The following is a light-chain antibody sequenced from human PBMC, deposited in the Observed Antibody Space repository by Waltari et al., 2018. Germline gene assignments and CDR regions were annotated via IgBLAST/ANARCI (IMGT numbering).Light chain of an antibody. CDR2: FAS. Sequence: DIQMTQDPSSLSVSIGDRVTITCRASQSTGRYLSWYQQKSRRAPKLLLSFASSLESGVPSRFSGTGSGTDFTLTINSMQPEDIGTYYCQQASRGPLTFGQGT. CDR3: QQASRGPLT. V-gene: IGKV1-39*01. J-gene: IGKJ1*01. CDR1: QSTGRY.